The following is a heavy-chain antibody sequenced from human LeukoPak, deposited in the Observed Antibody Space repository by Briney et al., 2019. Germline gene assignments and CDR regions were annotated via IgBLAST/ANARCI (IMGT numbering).Heavy chain of an antibody. V-gene: IGHV4-59*01. CDR2: IHYGGTT. Sequence: SETQSLTCNVSGGSISNYYWTWIRQPPGKGLEWIAYIHYGGTTNYNPSLKGRVTISIDRSKNHFSLRLYSVRAADTAVYYCARLVRDYGDYLDYWGQGTLVTVSS. J-gene: IGHJ4*02. CDR3: ARLVRDYGDYLDY. CDR1: GGSISNYY. D-gene: IGHD4-17*01.